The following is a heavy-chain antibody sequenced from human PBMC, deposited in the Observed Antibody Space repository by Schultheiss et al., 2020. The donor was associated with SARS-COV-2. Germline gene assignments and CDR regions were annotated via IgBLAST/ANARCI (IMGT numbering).Heavy chain of an antibody. D-gene: IGHD2-15*01. CDR1: GYSITTSG. CDR2: ITAHSGNT. CDR3: ARRDTRGFCSGGSCYLSDV. Sequence: ASVKVSCKASGYSITTSGITWVRQAPGQGLEWMGWITAHSGNTKYSQKVQGRVTMNTDTSTNTAYMEVRSLTSDDAAVYYCARRDTRGFCSGGSCYLSDVWGQGTTVNVSS. J-gene: IGHJ6*02. V-gene: IGHV1-18*04.